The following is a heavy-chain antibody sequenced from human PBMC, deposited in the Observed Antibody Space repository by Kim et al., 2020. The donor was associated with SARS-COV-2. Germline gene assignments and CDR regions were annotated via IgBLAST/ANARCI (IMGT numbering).Heavy chain of an antibody. CDR3: ARRYYDSSGFEYFDY. V-gene: IGHV5-51*01. D-gene: IGHD3-22*01. J-gene: IGHJ4*02. Sequence: SPSFQGQVTIADDKSNNTADLQWSSLRASDTAMYYCARRYYDSSGFEYFDYWGQGTLVTVSS.